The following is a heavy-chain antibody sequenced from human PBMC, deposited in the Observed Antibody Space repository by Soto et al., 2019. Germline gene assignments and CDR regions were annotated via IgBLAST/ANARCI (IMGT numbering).Heavy chain of an antibody. CDR3: AAMLIVGAPTYYFEY. CDR1: GDSISISSYY. J-gene: IGHJ4*02. Sequence: SETLSLTCTISGDSISISSYYWAWIRQHPGKGLEWIGSMYYSGSTYNNPSLKSRVTMSVDTPKKQFSLILSSVTAADTAVYYCAAMLIVGAPTYYFEYWDEGNLVTVSS. CDR2: MYYSGST. V-gene: IGHV4-39*01. D-gene: IGHD1-26*01.